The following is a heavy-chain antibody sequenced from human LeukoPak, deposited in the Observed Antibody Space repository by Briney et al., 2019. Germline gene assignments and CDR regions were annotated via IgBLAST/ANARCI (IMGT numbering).Heavy chain of an antibody. CDR2: IYYSGST. CDR1: GGSISSDY. V-gene: IGHV4-59*01. D-gene: IGHD2-15*01. CDR3: AREGVENYFDY. J-gene: IGHJ4*02. Sequence: PSETLSLTCTVSGGSISSDYWSWIRQPPGKGLEWIGYIYYSGSTNYNPSLKSRVTISVDTSKNQFSLKLSSVTAADTAVYYCAREGVENYFDYWGQGTLVTVSS.